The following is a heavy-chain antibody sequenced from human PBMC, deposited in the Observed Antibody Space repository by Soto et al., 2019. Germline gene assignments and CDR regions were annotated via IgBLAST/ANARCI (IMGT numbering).Heavy chain of an antibody. Sequence: GASVKVSCKASVGTLRNSVVAWVRQAPGQGLEWMGGIIPVFGTANYAQKFQGRVTITADESTSTVYMDVTSLRSEDTAVYYCSRGDATKIVVTTYYGMDVWGQGTTVTVSS. J-gene: IGHJ6*02. V-gene: IGHV1-69*13. D-gene: IGHD4-17*01. CDR3: SRGDATKIVVTTYYGMDV. CDR1: VGTLRNSV. CDR2: IIPVFGTA.